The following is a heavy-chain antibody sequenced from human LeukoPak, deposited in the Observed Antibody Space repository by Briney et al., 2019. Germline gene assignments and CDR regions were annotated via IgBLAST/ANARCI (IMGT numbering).Heavy chain of an antibody. J-gene: IGHJ3*02. CDR2: IGTSGSTI. Sequence: GGSLRLSCAVSGFTFTTYTMHWVRQAPGKGLEWLSYIGTSGSTIFYVDSVKGRFTISRDNAKNSLYLQMNSLRAEDTAVYYCARENGIFAFDIWGQGTMVTVSS. D-gene: IGHD1-26*01. CDR3: ARENGIFAFDI. V-gene: IGHV3-48*01. CDR1: GFTFTTYT.